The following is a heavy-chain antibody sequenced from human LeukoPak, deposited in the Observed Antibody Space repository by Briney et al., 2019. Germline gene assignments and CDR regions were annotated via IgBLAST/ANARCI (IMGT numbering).Heavy chain of an antibody. J-gene: IGHJ1*01. D-gene: IGHD3-22*01. CDR2: IIPIFGTA. CDR1: GGTFSSYA. CDR3: ARGRYYYDSSGYYYFQH. Sequence: PVASVKVSCKASGGTFSSYAISWVRQAPGQGLEWMGGIIPIFGTANYAQKFQGRVMITADESTSTAYMELSSLRSEDTAVYYCARGRYYYDSSGYYYFQHWGQGTLVTVSS. V-gene: IGHV1-69*13.